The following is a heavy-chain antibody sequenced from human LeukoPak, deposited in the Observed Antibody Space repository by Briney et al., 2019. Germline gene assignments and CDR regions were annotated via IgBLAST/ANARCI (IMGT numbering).Heavy chain of an antibody. V-gene: IGHV3-11*04. CDR1: GFTFSDYY. CDR2: ISTSGTTM. Sequence: GGSLRLSCAASGFTFSDYYMSWIRQAPGKGLEWVPYISTSGTTMYYADSVKGRFTISRDNAKNSLYLQMNSLRAEDTAVYYCAKLHGYNFDYWGQGTLVTVSS. CDR3: AKLHGYNFDY. D-gene: IGHD5-24*01. J-gene: IGHJ4*02.